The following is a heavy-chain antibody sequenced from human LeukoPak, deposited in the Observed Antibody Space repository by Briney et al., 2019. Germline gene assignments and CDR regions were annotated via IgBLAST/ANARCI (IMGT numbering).Heavy chain of an antibody. D-gene: IGHD1-26*01. CDR3: ARVDSGSYFNYYFDS. CDR2: IYSGGST. CDR1: GFTVSSNY. J-gene: IGHJ4*02. Sequence: GGSLRLSCAASGFTVSSNYMSWVRQAPGKGLEWVSIIYSGGSTYYADSVKGRFAISRDNSKNTLYLQMNSLRAEDTAVYYCARVDSGSYFNYYFDSWGQGTLVTVSS. V-gene: IGHV3-53*01.